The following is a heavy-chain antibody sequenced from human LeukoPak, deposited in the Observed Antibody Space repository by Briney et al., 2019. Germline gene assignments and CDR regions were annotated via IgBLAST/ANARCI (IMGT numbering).Heavy chain of an antibody. Sequence: SETLSLTCTVSGGSISDYYWSWVRQSPGKGLEWIGYIYYSGSTNYNPSLKSRVTISVDTSKNQFSLKLRSVTAADTAVYFCARGHLVIGYWGQGTLVTVS. V-gene: IGHV4-59*01. D-gene: IGHD2-8*02. CDR1: GGSISDYY. J-gene: IGHJ4*02. CDR3: ARGHLVIGY. CDR2: IYYSGST.